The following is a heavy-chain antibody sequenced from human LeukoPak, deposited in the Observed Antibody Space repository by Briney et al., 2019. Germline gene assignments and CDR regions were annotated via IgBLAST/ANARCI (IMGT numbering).Heavy chain of an antibody. CDR3: ARQGATASPYYYYYYMDV. J-gene: IGHJ6*03. Sequence: ASVKVSCKASGYNFISYGISWVRQAPGQGLEWMGWISTYNGNTNYAQKLQGRVTMTTDTSTSTAYMELRSLRSDDTAVYYCARQGATASPYYYYYYMDVWGKGTTVTISS. V-gene: IGHV1-18*01. D-gene: IGHD1-26*01. CDR2: ISTYNGNT. CDR1: GYNFISYG.